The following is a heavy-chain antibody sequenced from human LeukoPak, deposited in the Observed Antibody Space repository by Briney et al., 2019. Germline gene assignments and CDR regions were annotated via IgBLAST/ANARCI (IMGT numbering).Heavy chain of an antibody. CDR1: GGSISSYY. D-gene: IGHD2-15*01. CDR3: ARECSGGSCYSLFDY. J-gene: IGHJ4*02. CDR2: IYYSGST. V-gene: IGHV4-59*01. Sequence: SETLSLTCTVSGGSISSYYWSWIRQPPGKGLEWIGYIYYSGSTNYNPSLKSRVTISVDTSKNQFSLKLSSVTAADTAVYYCARECSGGSCYSLFDYWGQGTLVTVSS.